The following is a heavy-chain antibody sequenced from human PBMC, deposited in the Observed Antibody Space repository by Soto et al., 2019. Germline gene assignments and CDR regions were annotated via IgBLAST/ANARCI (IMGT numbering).Heavy chain of an antibody. D-gene: IGHD3-10*01. CDR2: ISSSGSTI. CDR1: GFTFSDYY. J-gene: IGHJ5*02. CDR3: AVLWFVNWFDP. Sequence: GGSLRLSCAASGFTFSDYYMSWIRQAPGKGLEWVSYISSSGSTIYYADSVKGRFTISRDNAKNSLYLQMNSLRAEDTAVYYCAVLWFVNWFDPWGQGTLVTVSS. V-gene: IGHV3-11*01.